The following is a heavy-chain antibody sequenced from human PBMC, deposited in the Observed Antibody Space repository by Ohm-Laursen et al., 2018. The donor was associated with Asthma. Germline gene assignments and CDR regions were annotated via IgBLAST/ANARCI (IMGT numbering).Heavy chain of an antibody. CDR2: VSGDGGTT. D-gene: IGHD1-26*01. CDR1: GFAFSSYA. V-gene: IGHV3-23*01. J-gene: IGHJ6*02. Sequence: SLRLSCTASGFAFSSYAMSWVRQAPGKGLEWVSGVSGDGGTTYYADSVKGRFTISRDNSKNTLYLQMNSLRDEDTALYYCAKALVGAPLYYHYYGMDVWGQGTTVTVSS. CDR3: AKALVGAPLYYHYYGMDV.